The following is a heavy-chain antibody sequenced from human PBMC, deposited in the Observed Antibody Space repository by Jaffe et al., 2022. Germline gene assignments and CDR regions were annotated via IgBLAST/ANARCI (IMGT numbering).Heavy chain of an antibody. D-gene: IGHD1-1*01. Sequence: QVQLVQSGAEVKKPGASVKVSCKASGYTFTGYCVHWVRQAPGQGLEWMGWINPHSGDTNYAQKFQGRVTMTSDTSFNTAYMELSRLRSDDTAVYYCARDRYWNDWGQGTLVTVSS. J-gene: IGHJ4*02. CDR2: INPHSGDT. CDR3: ARDRYWND. V-gene: IGHV1-2*02. CDR1: GYTFTGYC.